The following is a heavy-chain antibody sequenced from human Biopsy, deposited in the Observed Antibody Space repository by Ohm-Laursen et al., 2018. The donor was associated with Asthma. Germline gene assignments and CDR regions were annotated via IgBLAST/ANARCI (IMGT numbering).Heavy chain of an antibody. CDR2: IIPIFGTA. CDR1: GGTFSRYA. V-gene: IGHV1-69*13. Sequence: VKISCKASGGTFSRYAISWVRQAPGQGPEWMGGIIPIFGTANYAQKFQGRVTITADESTSTAYMELSSLRSEDTAVYYCAKDTEGRYDFWSGLSYNYYGMDVWGQGTTVTVSS. CDR3: AKDTEGRYDFWSGLSYNYYGMDV. D-gene: IGHD3-3*01. J-gene: IGHJ6*02.